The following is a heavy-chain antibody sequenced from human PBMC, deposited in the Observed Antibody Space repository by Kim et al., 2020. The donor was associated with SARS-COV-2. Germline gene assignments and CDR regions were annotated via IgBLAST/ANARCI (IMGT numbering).Heavy chain of an antibody. J-gene: IGHJ4*02. CDR3: AREGGDITSSEVDY. CDR1: GYTFTSYH. CDR2: IAPAGGTT. D-gene: IGHD2-2*01. V-gene: IGHV1-46*01. Sequence: ASVKVSCKASGYTFTSYHVHWVRQAPGQGLEWMGIIAPAGGTTSYAQKFQGRVTMTRDTSTNTLYMELSSLTSDDTAVYFCAREGGDITSSEVDYWGQGTLVTVSS.